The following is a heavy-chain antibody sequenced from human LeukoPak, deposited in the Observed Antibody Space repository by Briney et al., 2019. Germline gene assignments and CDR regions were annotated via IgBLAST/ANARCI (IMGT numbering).Heavy chain of an antibody. CDR3: ARSYDYGDFVHWFDP. D-gene: IGHD4-17*01. CDR1: SGSFSTYY. Sequence: SETLSLTCTLSSGSFSTYYWNWVRQPPGKGLEWVGLIYTSGKTNYNPSLKSRVTMSLDTSTNQFSLKLNSVTAADTAVYYCARSYDYGDFVHWFDPWGQGTLVTVSS. CDR2: IYTSGKT. V-gene: IGHV4-4*07. J-gene: IGHJ5*02.